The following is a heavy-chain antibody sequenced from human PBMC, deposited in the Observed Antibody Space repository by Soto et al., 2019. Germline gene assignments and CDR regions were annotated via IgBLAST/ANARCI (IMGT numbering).Heavy chain of an antibody. CDR1: GFTFSSYG. D-gene: IGHD2-2*01. Sequence: GGSLRLSCAASGFTFSSYGMHWVRQAPGKGLEWVAVIWYDGSNKYYADSVKGRFTISRDNSKNTLYLQMNSLRAEDTAVYYCARDGGYCSSTSCYALFPYMDVWGKGTTVTVSS. CDR3: ARDGGYCSSTSCYALFPYMDV. CDR2: IWYDGSNK. V-gene: IGHV3-33*01. J-gene: IGHJ6*03.